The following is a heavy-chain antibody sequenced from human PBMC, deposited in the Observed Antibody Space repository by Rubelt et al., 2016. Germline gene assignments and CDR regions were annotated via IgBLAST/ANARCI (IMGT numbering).Heavy chain of an antibody. CDR2: IKSKTDGGTT. Sequence: SLRLSCAASGFTFSNAWMSWVRQAPGKGLEWVGRIKSKTDGGTTDYAAPVKGRFTISRDDSKNTLYLQRNSLKTEDTAVYYCTTDRYYYDSSGFPWFDPWGQGTLVTVSS. D-gene: IGHD3-22*01. CDR1: GFTFSNAW. CDR3: TTDRYYYDSSGFPWFDP. J-gene: IGHJ5*02. V-gene: IGHV3-15*01.